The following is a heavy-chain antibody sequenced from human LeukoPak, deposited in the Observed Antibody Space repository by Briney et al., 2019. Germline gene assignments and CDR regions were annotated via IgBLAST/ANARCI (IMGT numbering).Heavy chain of an antibody. CDR1: GGSISSYY. Sequence: SETLSLTCTVSGGSISSYYWSWIRQSPGKGLECIGYIHYTGSTNYNPSLKSRVTISVDTSKNQFSLKLSSVTAADTAVYYCARARYDSSGYRRESYYFDYWGQGTLVTVSS. D-gene: IGHD3-22*01. CDR2: IHYTGST. V-gene: IGHV4-59*01. J-gene: IGHJ4*02. CDR3: ARARYDSSGYRRESYYFDY.